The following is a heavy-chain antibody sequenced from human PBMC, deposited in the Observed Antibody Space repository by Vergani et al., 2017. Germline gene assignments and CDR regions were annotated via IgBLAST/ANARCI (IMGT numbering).Heavy chain of an antibody. CDR2: SRNKARSYTT. CDR1: GFTLSDHV. Sequence: EVQLVESGGGLVQPGRSLRLSCAASGFTLSDHVMDWVRQGPGKGLEWVGRSRNKARSYTTEYSASVKGRFTISRDDSRNSLYLQVRSLRLEDTGVYHCVRDRGLCAGGRCYTEAWDYWGQGTPVTVSS. CDR3: VRDRGLCAGGRCYTEAWDY. D-gene: IGHD2-2*02. J-gene: IGHJ4*02. V-gene: IGHV3-72*01.